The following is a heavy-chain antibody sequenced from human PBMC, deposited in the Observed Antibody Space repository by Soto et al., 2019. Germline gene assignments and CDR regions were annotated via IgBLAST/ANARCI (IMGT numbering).Heavy chain of an antibody. CDR2: LSQDGREK. V-gene: IGHV3-7*01. CDR1: GFTFRNHW. Sequence: EVQLVESGGGLVQPGGSLRLSCAASGFTFRNHWMSWVRQAPGKGLEWVANLSQDGREKYHVDSVKGRFTISRDNAKNSLYLQMNSLRVEDTAIYYCARYDFGPALFGGHGTLVTVSS. J-gene: IGHJ4*01. D-gene: IGHD2-2*01. CDR3: ARYDFGPALF.